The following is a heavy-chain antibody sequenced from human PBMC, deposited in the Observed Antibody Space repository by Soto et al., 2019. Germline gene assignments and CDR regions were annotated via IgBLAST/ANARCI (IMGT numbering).Heavy chain of an antibody. CDR2: IYHTGST. Sequence: PSETLSLTCSGSGGSVNSFYYWSWIRQPPGKGLEWLGYIYHTGSTNYQPSLKGRVTISLDTSKNQFSLNLNSLTAADTAVYYCSRWGVAMDVLGQGTTLTVSS. CDR3: SRWGVAMDV. D-gene: IGHD3-16*01. V-gene: IGHV4-61*01. CDR1: GGSVNSFYY. J-gene: IGHJ6*01.